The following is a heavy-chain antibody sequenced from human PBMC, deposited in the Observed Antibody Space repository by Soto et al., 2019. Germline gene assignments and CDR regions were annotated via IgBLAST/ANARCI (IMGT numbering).Heavy chain of an antibody. Sequence: QVQLVQSGAEVKKPGASVKVSCKASGYTFTSYGISWVRQAPGQGLEWMGRISGYNGNSNYTQNLQGRVTMTTDTSTSTAYMELRSLRSDDTAVYYCAREDIQDIVVVVVAPEGLGYWGQGTLVTVSS. V-gene: IGHV1-18*01. D-gene: IGHD2-15*01. J-gene: IGHJ4*02. CDR1: GYTFTSYG. CDR2: ISGYNGNS. CDR3: AREDIQDIVVVVVAPEGLGY.